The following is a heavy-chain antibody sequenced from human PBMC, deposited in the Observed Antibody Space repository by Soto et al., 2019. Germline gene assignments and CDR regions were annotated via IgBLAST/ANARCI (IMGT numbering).Heavy chain of an antibody. CDR3: AKSGYPGSATPSYYGVDV. V-gene: IGHV1-69*02. D-gene: IGHD2-15*01. Sequence: QVQLVQSGAEVKKPGSSVKVSCKASGGCFETYIVTWVRQAPGQGLEWMGRIIPVLGVEYYAQKFQGRVAITADRSTSTAYMELSSLRSRDTAVYYCAKSGYPGSATPSYYGVDVWGLGTTVTVS. J-gene: IGHJ6*02. CDR2: IIPVLGVE. CDR1: GGCFETYI.